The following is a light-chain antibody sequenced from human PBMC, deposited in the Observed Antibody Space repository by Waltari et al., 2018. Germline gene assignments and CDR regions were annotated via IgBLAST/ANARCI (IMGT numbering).Light chain of an antibody. Sequence: QSALTQPPSVSGSPGQSVTISCTGTSRDVGTYNRVSWYQQPPGTAPRLLIYEAIHLPSGVPDRFSGSKSGDTASLTISELQPEDEADYYCSSYTTSGTLIFGGGTTLTVL. CDR3: SSYTTSGTLI. CDR2: EAI. J-gene: IGLJ2*01. CDR1: SRDVGTYNR. V-gene: IGLV2-18*02.